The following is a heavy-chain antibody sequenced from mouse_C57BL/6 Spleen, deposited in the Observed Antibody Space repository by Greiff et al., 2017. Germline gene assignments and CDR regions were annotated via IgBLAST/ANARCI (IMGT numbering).Heavy chain of an antibody. D-gene: IGHD1-1*02. V-gene: IGHV1-69*01. CDR2: IDPSDSYT. J-gene: IGHJ1*03. Sequence: VQLQQPGAELVMPGASVKLSCKASGYTFTSYWMHWVKQRPGQGLEWIGEIDPSDSYTNYNQKFKGKSTLTVDKSSSTAYMQLSSLTSEDSAVYDCARRGSRGYFDVWGTGTTVTVSS. CDR3: ARRGSRGYFDV. CDR1: GYTFTSYW.